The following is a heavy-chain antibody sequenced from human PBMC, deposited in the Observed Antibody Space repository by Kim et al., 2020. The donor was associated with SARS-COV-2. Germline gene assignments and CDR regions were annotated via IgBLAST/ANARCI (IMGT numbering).Heavy chain of an antibody. CDR1: GFTFSSHW. Sequence: GGPLRLSCAASGFTFSSHWMSWVRQAPGKGLQWVANISPHGSERYFGDSVKGRFTISRDDAKTSLFLQMNSLSTEDTAIYYCATDPLEYWGQGTLVTVSS. J-gene: IGHJ4*02. CDR3: ATDPLEY. CDR2: ISPHGSER. V-gene: IGHV3-7*03.